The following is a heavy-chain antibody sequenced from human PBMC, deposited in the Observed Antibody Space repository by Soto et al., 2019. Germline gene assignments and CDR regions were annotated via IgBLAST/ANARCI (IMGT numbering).Heavy chain of an antibody. CDR1: GFTFSSYG. D-gene: IGHD3-16*01. Sequence: GGSLRLSCAASGFTFSSYGMHWVRQAPGKGLEWVAVIWYDGSNKYYADSVKGRFTISRDNSKNTLYLQMNSLRAEDTAVYYCARGIMTDDYYYYYMDVWGKGTTVTVSS. V-gene: IGHV3-33*01. CDR2: IWYDGSNK. J-gene: IGHJ6*03. CDR3: ARGIMTDDYYYYYMDV.